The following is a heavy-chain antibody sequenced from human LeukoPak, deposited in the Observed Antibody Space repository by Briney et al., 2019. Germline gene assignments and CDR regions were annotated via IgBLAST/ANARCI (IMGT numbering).Heavy chain of an antibody. CDR3: ARPNPPPRDWNDVGWFDP. CDR1: GGTFSSYA. Sequence: SVKVSCKASGGTFSSYAISWVRQAPGQGLEWMGGIIPIFGTVNYAQKFQGRVTITADESTSTAYMELSSLRSEDTAVYYCARPNPPPRDWNDVGWFDPWGQGTLVTVSS. J-gene: IGHJ5*02. V-gene: IGHV1-69*01. D-gene: IGHD1-1*01. CDR2: IIPIFGTV.